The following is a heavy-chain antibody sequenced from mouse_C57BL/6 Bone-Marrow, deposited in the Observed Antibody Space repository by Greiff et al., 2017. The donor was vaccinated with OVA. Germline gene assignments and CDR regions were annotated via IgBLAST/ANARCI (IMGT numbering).Heavy chain of an antibody. D-gene: IGHD2-3*01. CDR2: ISYDGST. J-gene: IGHJ4*01. V-gene: IGHV3-6*01. CDR1: GYSITSGYY. CDR3: ARLLRWLDY. Sequence: EVKLEESGPGLVKPSQSLSLTCSVTGYSITSGYYWNWIRQLPGNKLEWMGYISYDGSTNYNPSLKNRISITRDTSKNQFFLKLNSVTTEDTATYYCARLLRWLDYWGQGTSVTVSS.